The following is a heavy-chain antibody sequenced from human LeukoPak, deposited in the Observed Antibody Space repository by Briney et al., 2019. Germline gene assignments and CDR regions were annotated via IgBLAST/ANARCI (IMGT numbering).Heavy chain of an antibody. CDR3: ARGRYYDSSNWFDP. Sequence: SETLSLTCTVSGGSISSYYWSWIRQPAGKGLEWIGRIYTSGSTNYNPSLKSRVTISVDTSKNQFSLKLSSVTAADTAVYYCARGRYYDSSNWFDPWGQGTLVTVSS. J-gene: IGHJ5*02. CDR1: GGSISSYY. V-gene: IGHV4-4*07. CDR2: IYTSGST. D-gene: IGHD3-22*01.